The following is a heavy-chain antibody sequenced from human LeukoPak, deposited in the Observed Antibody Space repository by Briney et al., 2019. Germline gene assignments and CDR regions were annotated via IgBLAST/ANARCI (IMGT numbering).Heavy chain of an antibody. CDR2: ISGSGGST. J-gene: IGHJ4*02. CDR3: AKENGYNYYFDY. Sequence: PGGSLRLSCAASGFTFSTCAMSWVRQAPGKGLEWVSAISGSGGSTNYADSVKGRFTISRDNSKNTLYLQMNSLRAEDTAVYYCAKENGYNYYFDYWGQGTLVTVSS. D-gene: IGHD5-24*01. CDR1: GFTFSTCA. V-gene: IGHV3-23*01.